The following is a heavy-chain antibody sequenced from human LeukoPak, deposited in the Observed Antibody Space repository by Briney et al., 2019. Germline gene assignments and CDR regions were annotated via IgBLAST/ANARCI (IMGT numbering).Heavy chain of an antibody. J-gene: IGHJ4*02. D-gene: IGHD2-21*02. V-gene: IGHV3-21*01. CDR2: ISSRSSSK. CDR3: VRAGGDYPFDY. Sequence: GGSLRLSCTASGFTFNSYRMNWVRQAPGKGLEWVSSISSRSSSKYYADSVKGRVTISRDNAKNSVSLQMNSLRDADTALYYCVRAGGDYPFDYWGQGTLVTVSS. CDR1: GFTFNSYR.